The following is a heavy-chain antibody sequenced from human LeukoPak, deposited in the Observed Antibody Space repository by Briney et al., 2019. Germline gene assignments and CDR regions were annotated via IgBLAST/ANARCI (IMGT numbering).Heavy chain of an antibody. CDR1: GFTFSSYA. CDR3: AKWREQWLVRAYFDY. CDR2: TSGSGGST. Sequence: GGSLRLSCAASGFTFSSYAMSWVRQAPGKGLEWVSATSGSGGSTYYADSVKGRFTISRDNSKNTLYLQMNSLRAEDTAVYYCAKWREQWLVRAYFDYWGQGTLVTVSS. V-gene: IGHV3-23*01. J-gene: IGHJ4*02. D-gene: IGHD6-19*01.